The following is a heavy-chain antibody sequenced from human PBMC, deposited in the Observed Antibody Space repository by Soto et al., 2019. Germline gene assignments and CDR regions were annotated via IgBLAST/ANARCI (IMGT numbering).Heavy chain of an antibody. CDR2: INSTGTIK. Sequence: GGSLRLSCAASGFTFTTYSMNWVRQAPGKGLEWVSYINSTGTIKYYAGSVKGRFTISRDNAKNSLYLQMNSLRAEDTAVYYCARMSSSISPGCWGQGTLVTVSS. D-gene: IGHD2-2*01. CDR3: ARMSSSISPGC. J-gene: IGHJ4*02. CDR1: GFTFTTYS. V-gene: IGHV3-48*01.